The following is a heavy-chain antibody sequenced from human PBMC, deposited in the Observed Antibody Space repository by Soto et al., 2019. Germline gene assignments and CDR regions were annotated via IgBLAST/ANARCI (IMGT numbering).Heavy chain of an antibody. J-gene: IGHJ6*02. D-gene: IGHD6-13*01. CDR2: INLSGST. V-gene: IGHV4-34*01. CDR3: ARGGSSLHYYYYGMDA. Sequence: SETLSLTCAVYGASFNDYYWSWIRQPPGRGLEWIGEINLSGSTNYNPSLKSRVTISLDTSKNQFSLNLSSVTAADTAVYYCARGGSSLHYYYYGMDAWGQGTTVTVSS. CDR1: GASFNDYY.